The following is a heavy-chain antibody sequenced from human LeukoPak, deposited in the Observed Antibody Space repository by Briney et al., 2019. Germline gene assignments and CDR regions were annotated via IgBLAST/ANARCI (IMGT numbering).Heavy chain of an antibody. CDR3: TRVLYSSGWYRGPVRYFDL. CDR2: IYSGGST. Sequence: GGSLRLSCAASGFTVSSNYMSWVRQAPGKGLEWVSVIYSGGSTYYADSVKGRFTISRDNSKNTAYLQMNSLKTEDTAVYYCTRVLYSSGWYRGPVRYFDLWGRGTLVTVSS. V-gene: IGHV3-66*01. D-gene: IGHD6-19*01. J-gene: IGHJ2*01. CDR1: GFTVSSNY.